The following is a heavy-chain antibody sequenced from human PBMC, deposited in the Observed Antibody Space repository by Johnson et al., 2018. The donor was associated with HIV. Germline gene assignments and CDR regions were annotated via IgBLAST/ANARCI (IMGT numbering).Heavy chain of an antibody. Sequence: VQLVESGGGLVQPGGSLRLSCAASGFTFSSYAMSWVRQAPGKGLEWVSAISGSGDTVLYTDSVKGRFTISRDNAKNSLYLQMNSLRAEDTALYYCARGRLGDPFPGAFDIWGQGTMVTVSS. V-gene: IGHV3-23*04. D-gene: IGHD3-16*01. CDR3: ARGRLGDPFPGAFDI. J-gene: IGHJ3*02. CDR1: GFTFSSYA. CDR2: ISGSGDTV.